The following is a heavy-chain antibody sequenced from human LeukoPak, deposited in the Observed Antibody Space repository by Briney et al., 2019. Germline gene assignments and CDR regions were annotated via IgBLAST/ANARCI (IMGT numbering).Heavy chain of an antibody. CDR1: GYTFNSYA. V-gene: IGHV1-3*01. CDR2: INAGNGNT. D-gene: IGHD6-19*01. J-gene: IGHJ4*02. CDR3: ARLAYSSGWYVPAEFDY. Sequence: ASVKVSCKASGYTFNSYAMHWVRQAPGQRLEWMGWINAGNGNTKYSQKFQGRVTITRDTSASTAYMELSSLRSDDTAVYYCARLAYSSGWYVPAEFDYWGQGTLVTVSS.